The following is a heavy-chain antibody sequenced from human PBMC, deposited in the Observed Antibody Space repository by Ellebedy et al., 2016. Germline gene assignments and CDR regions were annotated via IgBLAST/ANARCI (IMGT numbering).Heavy chain of an antibody. V-gene: IGHV3-33*01. D-gene: IGHD3-10*01. CDR1: GFTFSSYY. CDR2: IWYDGDNR. J-gene: IGHJ6*03. Sequence: GESLKISXVASGFTFSSYYMDWVRQAPGKGLEWVAVIWYDGDNRDYADSVKGRFTISRDNSKNTLYLEMNSLRADDTAVYYCARNRGYYYMDVWGKGTTVTVSS. CDR3: ARNRGYYYMDV.